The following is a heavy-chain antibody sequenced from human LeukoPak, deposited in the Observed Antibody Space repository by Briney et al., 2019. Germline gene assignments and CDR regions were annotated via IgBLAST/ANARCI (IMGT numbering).Heavy chain of an antibody. CDR2: IKQDGSDE. Sequence: GGSLRLSCEVSGFIFSTYLMTWVRPAPGKGLGGVATIKQDGSDEYYVDSVKGRFTISRDNAKNSLYLQMDGLRAEDTAVYHCARKLYYYGTSPAGWFGPWGQGTLVTVSS. J-gene: IGHJ5*02. CDR3: ARKLYYYGTSPAGWFGP. V-gene: IGHV3-7*01. CDR1: GFIFSTYL. D-gene: IGHD3-22*01.